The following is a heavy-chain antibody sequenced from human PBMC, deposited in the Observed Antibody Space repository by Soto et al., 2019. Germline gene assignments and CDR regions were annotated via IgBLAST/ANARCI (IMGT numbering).Heavy chain of an antibody. J-gene: IGHJ4*02. CDR1: GGSISSGGYY. V-gene: IGHV4-31*03. Sequence: QVQLQESGPGLVKPSQTLSLTCTVSGGSISSGGYYWSWIRQHPGKGLEWIGSIYYSGSTYYNPSAKRRGTVAVATSKNQFSLQLSSVTAADTAVYYCARGVLHWGQGTLVTVSS. D-gene: IGHD3-16*01. CDR3: ARGVLH. CDR2: IYYSGST.